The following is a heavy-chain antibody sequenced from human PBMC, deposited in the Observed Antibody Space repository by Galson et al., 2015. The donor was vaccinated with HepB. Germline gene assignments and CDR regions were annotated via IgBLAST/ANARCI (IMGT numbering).Heavy chain of an antibody. V-gene: IGHV1-69*13. J-gene: IGHJ2*01. D-gene: IGHD3-3*01. Sequence: QSGAEVKKPGASVKVSCKASGGTFSSYAISWVRQAPGQGLEWMGGIIPIFGTANYAQKFQGRVTITADESTSTAYMELSSLRSEDTAVYYCASSPIRSTKKGVGIGAHDFWSGYYDWYFDLWGRGTLVTVSS. CDR1: GGTFSSYA. CDR2: IIPIFGTA. CDR3: ASSPIRSTKKGVGIGAHDFWSGYYDWYFDL.